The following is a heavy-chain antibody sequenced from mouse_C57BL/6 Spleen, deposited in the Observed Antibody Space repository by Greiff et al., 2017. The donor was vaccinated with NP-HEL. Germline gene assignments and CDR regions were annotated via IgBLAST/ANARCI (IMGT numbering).Heavy chain of an antibody. Sequence: QVQLQQSGPELVRPGVSVKISCKGSGYTFTDYAMHWVKQSHAKSLEWIGVISTYYGDASYNQKFKDKATMTVAKSSSTAYMELARLTSEDSAVYYCARSQGDSNYFPPWFAYWGQGTLVTVSA. V-gene: IGHV1-67*01. D-gene: IGHD2-5*01. CDR2: ISTYYGDA. J-gene: IGHJ3*01. CDR3: ARSQGDSNYFPPWFAY. CDR1: GYTFTDYA.